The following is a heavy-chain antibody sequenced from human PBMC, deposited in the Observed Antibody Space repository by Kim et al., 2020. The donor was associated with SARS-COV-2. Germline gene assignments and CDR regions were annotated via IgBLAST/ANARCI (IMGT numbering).Heavy chain of an antibody. J-gene: IGHJ6*02. D-gene: IGHD3-22*01. Sequence: GGSLRLSCAASGFTFSSYAMSWVRQAPGKGLEWVSVIYSGGSSTYYADSVKGRFTISRDNSKNTLYLQMNSLRAEDTAVYYCAKDSPPTYYYDSSGYYSGYYYYGIDVWGQGTTVTVSS. CDR2: IYSGGSST. CDR1: GFTFSSYA. V-gene: IGHV3-23*03. CDR3: AKDSPPTYYYDSSGYYSGYYYYGIDV.